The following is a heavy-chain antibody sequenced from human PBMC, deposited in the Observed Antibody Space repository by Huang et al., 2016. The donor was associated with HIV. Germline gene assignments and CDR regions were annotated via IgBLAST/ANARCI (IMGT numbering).Heavy chain of an antibody. V-gene: IGHV3-9*01. CDR3: VKGDIVGTANFFDY. D-gene: IGHD1-26*01. CDR2: ISWNSANI. CDR1: GFRFDNFA. J-gene: IGHJ4*02. Sequence: EVQLVESGGNLIQTGGSLRLACEASGFRFDNFARYWVRHAPGKGLEWVSSISWNSANIAYGDSVKGRFTISRDNARNSLYLQMNSLRPDDTALYYCVKGDIVGTANFFDYWGQGTQVSVSS.